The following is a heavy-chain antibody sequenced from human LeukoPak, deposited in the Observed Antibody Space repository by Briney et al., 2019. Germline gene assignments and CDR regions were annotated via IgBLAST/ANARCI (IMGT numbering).Heavy chain of an antibody. CDR1: GYTFTSYG. Sequence: ASVKVSCKASGYTFTSYGISWVRQAPGQGLEWMGWVSAYNGNTNYAQKLQGRVTMTTDTSTTTAYMELRSLRSDDTAVYYCARLTLPSSTWYLHQMYYFDYWGQGTLVTVSS. J-gene: IGHJ4*02. CDR3: ARLTLPSSTWYLHQMYYFDY. CDR2: VSAYNGNT. D-gene: IGHD6-13*01. V-gene: IGHV1-18*01.